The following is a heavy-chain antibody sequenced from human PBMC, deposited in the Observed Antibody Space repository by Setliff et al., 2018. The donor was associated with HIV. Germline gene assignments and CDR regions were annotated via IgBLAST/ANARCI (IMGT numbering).Heavy chain of an antibody. CDR1: GGSIRSSDYY. V-gene: IGHV4-39*07. CDR3: ARNAGYSSSWYVY. Sequence: SETLSLTCSVSGGSIRSSDYYWGWIRQTPGKGLEWIGTIHYSGGTSCNPSLKSRVTFSMEGSQNQFSLKVRSVTAADSAIYYCARNAGYSSSWYVYWGQGVLVTVSS. D-gene: IGHD6-13*01. CDR2: IHYSGGT. J-gene: IGHJ4*02.